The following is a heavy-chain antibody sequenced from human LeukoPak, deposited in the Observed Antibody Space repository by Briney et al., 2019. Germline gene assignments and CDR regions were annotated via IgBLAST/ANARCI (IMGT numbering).Heavy chain of an antibody. CDR3: ARAPPPGGSDLYYYYYGMDV. V-gene: IGHV3-30-3*01. J-gene: IGHJ6*02. CDR1: GFTFSSYA. D-gene: IGHD1-26*01. Sequence: QPGGSLRLSCAASGFTFSSYAMHWVRQAPGKGLEWVAVISYDGSNEYYADSVKGRFTISRDNSKNTLYLQMNSLRAEDTAVYYCARAPPPGGSDLYYYYYGMDVWGQGTTVTVSS. CDR2: ISYDGSNE.